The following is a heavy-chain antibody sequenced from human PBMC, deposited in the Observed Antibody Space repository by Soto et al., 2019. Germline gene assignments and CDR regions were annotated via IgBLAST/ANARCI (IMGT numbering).Heavy chain of an antibody. V-gene: IGHV4-34*01. CDR1: GGSFSGHY. D-gene: IGHD2-2*01. J-gene: IGHJ3*02. Sequence: SETLSLTCAVYGGSFSGHYWSWIRQPPGKGLEWIGEINHGGSTNYNPSLKSRVTISVDTSKNQFSLKLSSVTAADTAVYYCARGLSSYGAFDIWGQGTMVTVSS. CDR3: ARGLSSYGAFDI. CDR2: INHGGST.